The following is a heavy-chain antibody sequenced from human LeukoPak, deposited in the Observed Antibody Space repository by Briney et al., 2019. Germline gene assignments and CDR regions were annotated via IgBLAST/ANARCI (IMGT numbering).Heavy chain of an antibody. CDR3: VASSGYSNDAFDI. J-gene: IGHJ3*02. D-gene: IGHD3-22*01. V-gene: IGHV4-59*01. CDR2: IYYSGST. CDR1: GDSISNYY. Sequence: SETLSLTCTVSGDSISNYYWSWIRQPPGKGLEWIGYIYYSGSTNYNPSLKSRVTISVDTSKNQFSLNLSSVTAADTAVYYCVASSGYSNDAFDIWGQGTMVTVSS.